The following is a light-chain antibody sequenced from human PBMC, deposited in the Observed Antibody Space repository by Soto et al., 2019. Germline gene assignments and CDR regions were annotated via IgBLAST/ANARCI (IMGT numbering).Light chain of an antibody. CDR3: SLSYSGVRV. Sequence: QAVVTQEPSVTVSPGGTVTLTCDSSTGTVTSTHYPYWSQQKPGQVPRALIYDTSGKHSWTPARFSGSLLGGKPALILSGAQPEDEADYYCSLSYSGVRVFGGGTKLTVL. CDR2: DTS. J-gene: IGLJ3*02. CDR1: TGTVTSTHY. V-gene: IGLV7-46*01.